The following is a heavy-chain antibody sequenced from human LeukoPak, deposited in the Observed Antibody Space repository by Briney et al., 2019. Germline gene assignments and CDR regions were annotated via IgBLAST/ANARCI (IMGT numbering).Heavy chain of an antibody. D-gene: IGHD4-23*01. J-gene: IGHJ4*02. V-gene: IGHV4-4*09. Sequence: SETLSLTCTVSGGSISSYYWSWIRQPPGRGLEWIGYIYHSGSTGYNPSIKSRVTISVDTSKSQFSLKLTSVTAADTAVYYCATLTTVVTAYYFDYWGQGTLVTVSS. CDR2: IYHSGST. CDR1: GGSISSYY. CDR3: ATLTTVVTAYYFDY.